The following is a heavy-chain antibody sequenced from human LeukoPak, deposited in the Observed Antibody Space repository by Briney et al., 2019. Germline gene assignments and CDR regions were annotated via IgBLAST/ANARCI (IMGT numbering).Heavy chain of an antibody. CDR2: IYYSGST. Sequence: PSETLSLTCTVSGGSISSSSYYWGWIRQPPGKGLEGIGSIYYSGSTYYNPSLKSRVTISVDTSKNQFSLKLSSVTAADTAVYYCARIIMVRGVDIDYWGQGTLVTVSS. V-gene: IGHV4-39*01. D-gene: IGHD3-10*01. J-gene: IGHJ4*02. CDR1: GGSISSSSYY. CDR3: ARIIMVRGVDIDY.